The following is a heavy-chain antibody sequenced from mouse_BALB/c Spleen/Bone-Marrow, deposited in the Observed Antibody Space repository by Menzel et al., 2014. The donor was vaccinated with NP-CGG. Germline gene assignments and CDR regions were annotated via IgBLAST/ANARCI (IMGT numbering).Heavy chain of an antibody. D-gene: IGHD1-1*01. CDR3: ARLNYYGNLLV. V-gene: IGHV4-1*02. Sequence: DVQLQESGGGLVQPGGSLKLSCAASGFDFXRYWMSWVRQAPGKGLEWIGEINPDSSTINYTPSLKDKFIISRDNAKNTLYLQMSKVRSEDTALYYCARLNYYGNLLVWGAGTTVTVSS. CDR1: GFDFXRYW. J-gene: IGHJ1*01. CDR2: INPDSSTI.